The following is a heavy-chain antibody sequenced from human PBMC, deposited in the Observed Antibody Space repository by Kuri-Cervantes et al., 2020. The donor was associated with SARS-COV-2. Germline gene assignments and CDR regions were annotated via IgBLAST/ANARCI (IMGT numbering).Heavy chain of an antibody. D-gene: IGHD3-3*01. CDR1: GFTFSNYA. Sequence: GGSLRLSCVASGFTFSNYAMNWVRQAPGKGLEWVSGISGSGGSTYYADSVKGRFTITRDNSKNTLYLQMNSLSAEDTAVYYCASSHQNTIFGGNWFDPWGQGTLVTVSS. CDR3: ASSHQNTIFGGNWFDP. V-gene: IGHV3-23*01. CDR2: ISGSGGST. J-gene: IGHJ5*02.